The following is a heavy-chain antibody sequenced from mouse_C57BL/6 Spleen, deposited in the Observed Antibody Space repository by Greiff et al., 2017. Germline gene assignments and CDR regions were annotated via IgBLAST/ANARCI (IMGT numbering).Heavy chain of an antibody. J-gene: IGHJ4*01. CDR2: INPNNGGT. Sequence: VQLQQSGPELVKPGASVKISCKASGYTFTDYYMNWVKQSHGKSLEWIGDINPNNGGTSYNQKFKGKATLTVDKSSSTAYIELRSLTSEDSAVYYCARAGLYGSSPYYYAIDYWGQGTSVTVSS. V-gene: IGHV1-26*01. CDR3: ARAGLYGSSPYYYAIDY. D-gene: IGHD1-1*01. CDR1: GYTFTDYY.